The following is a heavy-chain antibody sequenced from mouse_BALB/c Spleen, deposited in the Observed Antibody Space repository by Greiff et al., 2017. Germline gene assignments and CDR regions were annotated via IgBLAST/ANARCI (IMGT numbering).Heavy chain of an antibody. V-gene: IGHV2-5-1*01. CDR1: GFSLTSYG. CDR3: AKNEDFYYYAMDY. CDR2: IWRGGST. J-gene: IGHJ4*01. Sequence: QVKLVESGPSLVQPSQSLSITCTVSGFSLTSYGVHWVRQSPGKGLEWLGVIWRGGSTDYNAAFMSRLSITKDNSKSQVFFKMNSLQADDTAIYYCAKNEDFYYYAMDYWGQGTSVTVSS.